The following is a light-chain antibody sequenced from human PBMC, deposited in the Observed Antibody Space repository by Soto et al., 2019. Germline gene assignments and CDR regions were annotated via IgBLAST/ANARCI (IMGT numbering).Light chain of an antibody. CDR1: DIGSKS. Sequence: SYELTQPPSVSVAPGQTAMITCGGNDIGSKSVHWYQQRPGQAPVLVVYDDRDRPSGIPERFSGSNSGSTATLTISRVDAGDEADYYCQVWDRNNNHVLFGGGTQLTVL. CDR3: QVWDRNNNHVL. J-gene: IGLJ3*02. CDR2: DDR. V-gene: IGLV3-21*02.